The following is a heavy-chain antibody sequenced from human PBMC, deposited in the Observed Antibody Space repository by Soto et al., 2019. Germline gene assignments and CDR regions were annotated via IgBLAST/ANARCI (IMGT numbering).Heavy chain of an antibody. D-gene: IGHD2-21*01. J-gene: IGHJ4*02. CDR3: TRGGDPYKTGH. CDR1: GGSISSSSYY. CDR2: IYYSGST. V-gene: IGHV4-39*01. Sequence: PSETLSLTCTVSGGSISSSSYYWGWIRQPPGKGLEWIGSIYYSGSTYYNPSLKSRVTISLDTSKNQFSLKLTSVNTADTAIYYRTRGGDPYKTGHWGQGTLVTVSS.